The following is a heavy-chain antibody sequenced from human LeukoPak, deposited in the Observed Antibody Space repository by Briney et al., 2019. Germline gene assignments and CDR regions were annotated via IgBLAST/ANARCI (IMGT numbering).Heavy chain of an antibody. CDR1: EYTFTSYY. V-gene: IGHV1-46*01. CDR2: INPSGGST. Sequence: GASVKVSCKASEYTFTSYYMHWVRQAPGQGLEWMGIINPSGGSTSYAQKFQGRVTMTRDTSTSTVYMELSSLRSEDTAVYYCARDPARVTRTTNWYFDLWGRGTLVTVSS. CDR3: ARDPARVTRTTNWYFDL. J-gene: IGHJ2*01. D-gene: IGHD1-1*01.